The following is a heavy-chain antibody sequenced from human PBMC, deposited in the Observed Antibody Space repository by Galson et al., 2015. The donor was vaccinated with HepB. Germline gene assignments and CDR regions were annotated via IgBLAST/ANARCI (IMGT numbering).Heavy chain of an antibody. Sequence: SLRLSCAASGFTFSTYAMNWVRQTPGRGLEWVSLISYDGSNRFYADSVRGRFTISRDNSNNTLFLQMNSLRLDDTAVYYCARDPSHLLRFVEYLPLQPGDSGMDVWGQGTTVTVSS. J-gene: IGHJ6*02. V-gene: IGHV3-30-3*01. CDR3: ARDPSHLLRFVEYLPLQPGDSGMDV. D-gene: IGHD3-3*01. CDR1: GFTFSTYA. CDR2: ISYDGSNR.